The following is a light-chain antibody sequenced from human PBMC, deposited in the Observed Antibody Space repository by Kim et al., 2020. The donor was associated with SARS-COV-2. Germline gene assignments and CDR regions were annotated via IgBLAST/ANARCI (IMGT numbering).Light chain of an antibody. CDR2: QDS. J-gene: IGLJ1*01. V-gene: IGLV3-1*01. CDR1: KLGDKY. Sequence: SVSPGQTASLPCSGDKLGDKYACWYQQKPGQSPVLVIYQDSKRPSGIPERFSGSNSGNTATLTISGTQAMDEADYYCQAWDSSTEVFGTGTKVTVL. CDR3: QAWDSSTEV.